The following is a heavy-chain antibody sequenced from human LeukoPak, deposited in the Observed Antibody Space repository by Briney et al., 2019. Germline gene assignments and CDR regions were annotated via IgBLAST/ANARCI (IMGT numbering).Heavy chain of an antibody. CDR1: GFTFSSSN. J-gene: IGHJ4*02. CDR2: ISSSSNNI. CDR3: ASEIGSWSLDY. Sequence: PGGCLRLSCAASGFTFSSSNMNWVRQAPGKGLEWVSSISSSSNNIYYADSVKGRFTISRDNAMNSLYLQMNSLRAEDTAVYYCASEIGSWSLDYWGQGTLVTVYS. V-gene: IGHV3-21*01. D-gene: IGHD2-15*01.